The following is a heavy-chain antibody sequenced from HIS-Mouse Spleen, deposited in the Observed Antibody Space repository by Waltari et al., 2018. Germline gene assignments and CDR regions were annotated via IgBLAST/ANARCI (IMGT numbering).Heavy chain of an antibody. Sequence: QLQLQESGPGLVKPSETLSLTCTVSGGSISSSSYYWGWIRQPPGKGLEWIGGIYYSGGTYSNPSLKSRVTISVDTSQNQFSLKLSSVTAADTAVYYCAREIPYSSSWYDWYFDLWGRGTLVTVSS. V-gene: IGHV4-39*07. CDR3: AREIPYSSSWYDWYFDL. CDR2: IYYSGGT. CDR1: GGSISSSSYY. D-gene: IGHD6-13*01. J-gene: IGHJ2*01.